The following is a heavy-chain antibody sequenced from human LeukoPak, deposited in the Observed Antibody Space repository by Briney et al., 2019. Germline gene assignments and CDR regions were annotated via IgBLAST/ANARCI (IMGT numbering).Heavy chain of an antibody. J-gene: IGHJ4*02. D-gene: IGHD2-8*01. Sequence: GGSLRLSCAASGFTFSSYSMNWVRQAPGKGLEWVSYISSSSSTIYYADSVKGRFTISRDNAKNSLYLQMNSLRAEDTAVYYCATAIFYGGSHYWGQGTLVTVSS. CDR1: GFTFSSYS. CDR3: ATAIFYGGSHY. V-gene: IGHV3-48*01. CDR2: ISSSSSTI.